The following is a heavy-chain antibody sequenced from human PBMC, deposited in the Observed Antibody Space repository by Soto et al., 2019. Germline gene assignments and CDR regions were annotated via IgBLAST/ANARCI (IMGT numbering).Heavy chain of an antibody. V-gene: IGHV3-11*01. CDR3: AREKSILAAIGDI. D-gene: IGHD4-17*01. CDR2: SSGTGAVI. CDR1: GFRFSDYY. J-gene: IGHJ4*02. Sequence: QGQLVESGGALVQPGGSLRLSCAASGFRFSDYYMNLVRQAPGKGLEWIAYSSGTGAVIYYADSVQGRFTISRDNPKNTLYLQMDSLWPEDTAVYYCAREKSILAAIGDIWGRGTLVTVSS.